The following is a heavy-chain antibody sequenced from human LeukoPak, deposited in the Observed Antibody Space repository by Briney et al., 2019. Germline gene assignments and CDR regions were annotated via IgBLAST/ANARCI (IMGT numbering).Heavy chain of an antibody. CDR1: GGSISSYY. D-gene: IGHD6-6*01. J-gene: IGHJ4*02. CDR3: ARVGSSSHFDY. V-gene: IGHV4-59*01. Sequence: SETLSLTCTVSGGSISSYYWSWIRQPPGKGLEWIGYIYYSGSTNYNPSLKSRVTISVDTSKNQFSLKLSSVTAADTAVYYRARVGSSSHFDYWGQGTLVTVSS. CDR2: IYYSGST.